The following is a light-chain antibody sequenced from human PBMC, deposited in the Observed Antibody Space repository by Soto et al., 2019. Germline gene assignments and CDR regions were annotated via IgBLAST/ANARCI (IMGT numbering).Light chain of an antibody. CDR2: DAS. J-gene: IGKJ1*01. CDR3: QQYHSYWT. CDR1: LNIRSR. Sequence: DIQMTQSPSTLPASVGDRVTITCRASLNIRSRLAWFQQKPGKAPKLLIYDASSLESGVPQRFSGSGSGTEFTLTISSLQTGDFSTYYCQQYHSYWTFGQGTKVDIK. V-gene: IGKV1-5*01.